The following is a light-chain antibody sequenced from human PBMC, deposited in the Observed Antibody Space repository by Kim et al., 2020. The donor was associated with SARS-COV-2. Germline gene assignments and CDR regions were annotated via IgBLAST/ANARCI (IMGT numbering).Light chain of an antibody. CDR2: HIE. CDR3: AAWDDSLNGSV. Sequence: GQRVTISCSGGSTHIRSNVVTSNPELPGTAPTFIISHIEYRPSGVPDRFPGSKSGTSDSLDISGLQYEDEAEYCCAAWDDSLNGSVFGRGTQLSVL. J-gene: IGLJ2*01. CDR1: STHIRSNV. V-gene: IGLV1-44*01.